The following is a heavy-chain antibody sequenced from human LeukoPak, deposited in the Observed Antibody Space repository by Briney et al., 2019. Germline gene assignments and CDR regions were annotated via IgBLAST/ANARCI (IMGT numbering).Heavy chain of an antibody. CDR3: AKLTMVRGYADYFDY. Sequence: GGSLRLSCAASGFTFSSYAMSWVRQAPGKGLEWVSAISGSGGSTYYADSVEGRFTISRDNSKNTLYLQMNSLRAEDTAVYYCAKLTMVRGYADYFDYWGQGTLVTVSS. J-gene: IGHJ4*02. V-gene: IGHV3-23*01. CDR1: GFTFSSYA. D-gene: IGHD3-10*01. CDR2: ISGSGGST.